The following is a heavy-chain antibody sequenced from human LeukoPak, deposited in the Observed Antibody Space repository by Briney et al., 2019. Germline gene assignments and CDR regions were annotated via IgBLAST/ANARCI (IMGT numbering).Heavy chain of an antibody. J-gene: IGHJ4*02. CDR3: ARDLAMTTVTAFRY. Sequence: PGGSLRLSCAASGFTFSSHGMHWVRQAPGKGLEWVAVIWYDGSNKYYADSVKGRFTISRDNSKNTLYLQMNSLRAEDTAVYYCARDLAMTTVTAFRYWGQGTLVTVSS. D-gene: IGHD4-17*01. CDR2: IWYDGSNK. CDR1: GFTFSSHG. V-gene: IGHV3-33*01.